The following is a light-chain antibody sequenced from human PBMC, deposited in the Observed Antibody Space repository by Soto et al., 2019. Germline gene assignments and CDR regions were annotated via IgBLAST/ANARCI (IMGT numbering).Light chain of an antibody. CDR2: SNN. Sequence: QSVLTQPPSASGTPGQRVTISCSGSSSNIGSKTVNWYQQLPGTAPKLLIYSNNHRPSGVPDRFSGSKSGTSAPLAICGLQSEDEADYYCGAWDDSLNGYVLGTGTKLTVL. V-gene: IGLV1-44*01. J-gene: IGLJ1*01. CDR3: GAWDDSLNGYV. CDR1: SSNIGSKT.